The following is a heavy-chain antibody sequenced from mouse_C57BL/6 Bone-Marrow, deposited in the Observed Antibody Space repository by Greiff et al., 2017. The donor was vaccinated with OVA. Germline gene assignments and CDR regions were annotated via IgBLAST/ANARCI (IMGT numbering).Heavy chain of an antibody. V-gene: IGHV14-4*01. CDR3: TTYRY. Sequence: EVQVVESGAELVRPGASVKLSCTASGFNIKDDYMHWVKERPEQGLEWIGWIDPENGDTEYASKFQGKATITADTSSKTVYLHLRSLTSEDTAVYYCTTYRYWGQGTTLTVSS. J-gene: IGHJ2*01. CDR2: IDPENGDT. CDR1: GFNIKDDY.